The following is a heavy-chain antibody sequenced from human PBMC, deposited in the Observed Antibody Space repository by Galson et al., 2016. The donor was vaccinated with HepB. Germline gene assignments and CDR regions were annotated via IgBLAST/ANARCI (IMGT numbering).Heavy chain of an antibody. J-gene: IGHJ5*01. CDR1: GFTFRSYA. D-gene: IGHD1-26*01. CDR3: AKSGGSLGMNWLDS. CDR2: ISNSGGIT. V-gene: IGHV3-23*01. Sequence: SLRLSCAASGFTFRSYAMNWVRQGPSKGLEWVSSISNSGGITHYADSVRGRFTISRDNSKNTLSLQMNSLSADDTALYYCAKSGGSLGMNWLDSWGQGSLVTVSS.